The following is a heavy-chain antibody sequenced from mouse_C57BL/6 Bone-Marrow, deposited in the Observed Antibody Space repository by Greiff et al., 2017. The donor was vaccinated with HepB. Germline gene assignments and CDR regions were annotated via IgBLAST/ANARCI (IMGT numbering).Heavy chain of an antibody. Sequence: VQLKESGPVLVKPGASVKMSCKASGYTFTDYYMNWVKQSHGKSLEWIGVINPYNGGTSYNQKFKGKATLTVDKSSSTAYMELNSLTSEDSAVYYCARLITTVGYFDVWGTGTTVTVSS. V-gene: IGHV1-19*01. CDR1: GYTFTDYY. D-gene: IGHD1-1*01. CDR3: ARLITTVGYFDV. J-gene: IGHJ1*03. CDR2: INPYNGGT.